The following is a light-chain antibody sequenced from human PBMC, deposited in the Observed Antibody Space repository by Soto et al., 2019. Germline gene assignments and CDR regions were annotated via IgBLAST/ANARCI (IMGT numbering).Light chain of an antibody. CDR3: QQYGSSTGT. J-gene: IGKJ1*01. V-gene: IGKV4-1*01. CDR1: QSVLYSSNNKNY. CDR2: WAS. Sequence: DIVMTHSPYSLSVSLGERATINCKSSQSVLYSSNNKNYLAWYQQKPGQPPKLLIYWASTRESGVPDRFSGSGSGTDFTLTISSLQAEDFAVYYCQQYGSSTGTFGQGTKVDIK.